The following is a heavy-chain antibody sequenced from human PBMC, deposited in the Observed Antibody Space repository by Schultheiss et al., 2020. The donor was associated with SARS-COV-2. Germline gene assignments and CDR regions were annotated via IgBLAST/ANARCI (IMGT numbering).Heavy chain of an antibody. Sequence: SLKISCAASGFTFDDYAMHWVRQAPGKGLEWVSGISWNSGSIGYADSVKGRFTISRDNAKNSLYLQMNSLRAEDTALYYCARIPGSNEANSHWGQGTLVTVSS. V-gene: IGHV3-9*01. CDR1: GFTFDDYA. CDR2: ISWNSGSI. D-gene: IGHD4-23*01. CDR3: ARIPGSNEANSH. J-gene: IGHJ4*02.